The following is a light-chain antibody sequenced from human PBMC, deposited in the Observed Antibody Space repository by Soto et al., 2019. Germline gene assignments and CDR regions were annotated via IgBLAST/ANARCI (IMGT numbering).Light chain of an antibody. J-gene: IGLJ3*02. CDR3: TSYAGSNNWV. CDR1: SSDVGGYNY. Sequence: HSALTQPPSASGSPGQSVTISCTGTSSDVGGYNYVSWYQQHPGKAPKLMIYEVSKRPSGVPDRFSGSKSGNTASLTVSGLQAEDEADYYGTSYAGSNNWVFGGGTQLTVL. CDR2: EVS. V-gene: IGLV2-8*01.